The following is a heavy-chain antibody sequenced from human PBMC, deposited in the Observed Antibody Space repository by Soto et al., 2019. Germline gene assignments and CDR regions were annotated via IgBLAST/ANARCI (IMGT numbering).Heavy chain of an antibody. J-gene: IGHJ6*02. D-gene: IGHD2-15*01. CDR2: IYYSGST. Sequence: SWIRQHPGKGLEWIGYIYYSGSTYYNPSLKSRVTISVDTSKNQFSLKLSSVTAADTAVYYCARVNCSGGSCYSDYYYYYGMDVWGQGTTVTVSS. CDR3: ARVNCSGGSCYSDYYYYYGMDV. V-gene: IGHV4-31*02.